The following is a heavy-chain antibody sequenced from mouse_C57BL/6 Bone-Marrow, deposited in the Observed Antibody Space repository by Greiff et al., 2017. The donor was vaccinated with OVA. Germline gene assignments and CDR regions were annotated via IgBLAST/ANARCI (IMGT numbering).Heavy chain of an antibody. J-gene: IGHJ1*03. CDR3: TTFYYYGSSPMRYFDV. Sequence: SGAELVRPGASVKLSCTASGFNIKDDYMHWVKQRPEQGLEWIGWIDPENGDTEYASKFQGKATITADTSSNTAYLQLSSLTSEDTAVYYCTTFYYYGSSPMRYFDVWGTGTTVTVSS. CDR2: IDPENGDT. CDR1: GFNIKDDY. D-gene: IGHD1-1*01. V-gene: IGHV14-4*01.